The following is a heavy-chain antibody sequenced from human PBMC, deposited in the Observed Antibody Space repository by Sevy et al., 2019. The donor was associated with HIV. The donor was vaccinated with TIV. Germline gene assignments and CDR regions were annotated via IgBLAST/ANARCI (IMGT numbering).Heavy chain of an antibody. CDR1: GYTLTKLS. J-gene: IGHJ4*02. V-gene: IGHV1-24*01. D-gene: IGHD3-22*01. CDR2: FDPEDGKR. CDR3: AITKDYYDNSGYPFDY. Sequence: ASVKVSCKVSGYTLTKLSMHWVRQAPGKGLEGMGTFDPEDGKRIYAQKFQGRVTMTEDTSIDIAYMELSSLRSEDTAVFYCAITKDYYDNSGYPFDYWGQGTLVTVSS.